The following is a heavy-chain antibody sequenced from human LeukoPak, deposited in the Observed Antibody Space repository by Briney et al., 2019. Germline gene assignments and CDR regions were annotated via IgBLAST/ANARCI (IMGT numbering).Heavy chain of an antibody. CDR1: GGSFSGYY. Sequence: SETLSLTCTVYGGSFSGYYWTWIRQTPEKGLEWIGEMNPSGSTDYDPSLKSRVTISVDTSKNQFSLELSSVTAADTAVYYCARGRQDVTMIVVVMTAVSYYLDVWGKGTTVTVS. CDR2: MNPSGST. D-gene: IGHD3-22*01. J-gene: IGHJ6*03. V-gene: IGHV4-34*01. CDR3: ARGRQDVTMIVVVMTAVSYYLDV.